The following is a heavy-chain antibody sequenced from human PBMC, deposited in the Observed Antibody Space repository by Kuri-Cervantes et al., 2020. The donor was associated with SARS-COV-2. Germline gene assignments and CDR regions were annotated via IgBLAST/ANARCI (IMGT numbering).Heavy chain of an antibody. CDR1: GFTVSSNY. CDR2: IY. D-gene: IGHD1-26*01. J-gene: IGHJ6*03. CDR3: ARAGGPPYYYYYMDV. V-gene: IGHV3-66*01. Sequence: GGSLRLSCAASGFTVSSNYMSWVRQAPGKGLEWVSVIYVKGRFTISRDNSKNTLYLQMNSLRAEDTAVYYCARAGGPPYYYYYMDVWGKGTTVTVSS.